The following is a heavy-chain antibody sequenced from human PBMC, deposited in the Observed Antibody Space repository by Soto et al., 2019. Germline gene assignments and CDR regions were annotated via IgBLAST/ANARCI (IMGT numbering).Heavy chain of an antibody. Sequence: EVQLVESGGGLVQPGGSLRLSCAASGLTVSGNYMTWVRQAPGKGLEWVPVMYSGGDTHYADSVKGRFIISRDTSKNAVYLQMNSLRAEDTAVYYCARDRRERQLLEYHYYGLDVWGQGTAVSVSS. CDR1: GLTVSGNY. CDR2: MYSGGDT. CDR3: ARDRRERQLLEYHYYGLDV. D-gene: IGHD6-6*01. V-gene: IGHV3-66*01. J-gene: IGHJ6*02.